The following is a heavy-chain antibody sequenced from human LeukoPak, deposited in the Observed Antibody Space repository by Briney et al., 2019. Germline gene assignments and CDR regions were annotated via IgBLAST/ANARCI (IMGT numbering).Heavy chain of an antibody. D-gene: IGHD2-21*01. J-gene: IGHJ4*02. CDR2: INPSGGST. V-gene: IGHV1-46*01. CDR1: GYTFTSYY. CDR3: ARDQSYWIEPLNYFDY. Sequence: ASVKVSCKASGYTFTSYYMHWVRQAPGQGLEWMGIINPSGGSTSYAQKFQGRVTMTRDMSTSTVYMELSSLRSEDTAVYYCARDQSYWIEPLNYFDYWGQGTLVTVSS.